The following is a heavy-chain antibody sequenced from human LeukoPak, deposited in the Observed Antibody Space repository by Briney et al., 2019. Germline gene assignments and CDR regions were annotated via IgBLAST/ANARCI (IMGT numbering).Heavy chain of an antibody. J-gene: IGHJ5*02. D-gene: IGHD6-13*01. CDR2: INHSGST. V-gene: IGHV4-34*01. Sequence: KPSETLSLTCAVYGGSFSGYYWSWIRQPPGKGLEWIGEINHSGSTNYNPSLKSRVTISVDTSKNQFSLKLSSVTAADTAVYYCARTSAAAGIGGFGNSQGNNWFDPWGQGTLVTVSS. CDR3: ARTSAAAGIGGFGNSQGNNWFDP. CDR1: GGSFSGYY.